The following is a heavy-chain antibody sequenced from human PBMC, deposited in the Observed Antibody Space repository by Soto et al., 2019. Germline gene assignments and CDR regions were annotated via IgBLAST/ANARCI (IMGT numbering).Heavy chain of an antibody. J-gene: IGHJ5*02. CDR2: ISYDGSNK. D-gene: IGHD1-1*01. Sequence: QVQLVESGGGVVQPGRSLRLSCAASGFTFSSYGMHWVRQAPGKGQEWVAVISYDGSNKYYADSVKGRFTISRDNSKNTLYLQMNSLRAEDTAVYYCAKNLRGGTAQNWFDPWGQGTLVTVSS. CDR1: GFTFSSYG. V-gene: IGHV3-30*18. CDR3: AKNLRGGTAQNWFDP.